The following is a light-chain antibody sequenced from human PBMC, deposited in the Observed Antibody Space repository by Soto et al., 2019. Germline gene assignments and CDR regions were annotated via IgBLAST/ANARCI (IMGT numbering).Light chain of an antibody. CDR2: AAS. Sequence: DIQMTQFPSSLSASVGDRVTITFRASKGIRNDLAWYQQKPGKAPKRLIYAASSLQSGVPSRFSGSGSGTEFTLAISSLQPEDFATFYCLQPSTYPLTFGQGTKVEIK. V-gene: IGKV1-17*01. J-gene: IGKJ1*01. CDR1: KGIRND. CDR3: LQPSTYPLT.